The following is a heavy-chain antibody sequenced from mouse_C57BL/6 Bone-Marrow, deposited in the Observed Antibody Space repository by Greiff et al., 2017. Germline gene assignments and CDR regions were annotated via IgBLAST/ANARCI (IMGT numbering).Heavy chain of an antibody. CDR2: IDPSDSYT. J-gene: IGHJ3*01. Sequence: QVQLQQPGAELVMPGASVKLSCKASGYTFTSYWMHWVKQRPGQGLEWIGEIDPSDSYTNYNQKFKGKSTLTVDKSSSTAYMQLSSLTSEDSAVYYCARSSDYGSSYFAYWGQGTLVTVSA. V-gene: IGHV1-69*01. D-gene: IGHD1-1*01. CDR3: ARSSDYGSSYFAY. CDR1: GYTFTSYW.